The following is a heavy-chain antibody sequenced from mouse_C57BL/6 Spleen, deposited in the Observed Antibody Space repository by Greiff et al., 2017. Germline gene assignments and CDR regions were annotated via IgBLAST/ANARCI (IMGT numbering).Heavy chain of an antibody. CDR1: GFTFSSYA. CDR3: ARESDGYFGDY. D-gene: IGHD2-3*01. J-gene: IGHJ2*01. V-gene: IGHV5-4*01. CDR2: ISDGGSYT. Sequence: DVHLVESGGGLVKPGGSLKLSCAASGFTFSSYAMSWVRQTPEKRLEWVATISDGGSYTYYPDNVKGRFTISRDNAKNNLYLQMSHLKSEDTAMYYCARESDGYFGDYWGQGTTLTVSS.